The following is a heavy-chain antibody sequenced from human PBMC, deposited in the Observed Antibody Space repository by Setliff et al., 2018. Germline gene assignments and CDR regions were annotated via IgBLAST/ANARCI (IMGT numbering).Heavy chain of an antibody. CDR3: VKAHYCRSTSCAFDY. V-gene: IGHV3-23*01. Sequence: PGGSLRLSCAASGFTFRSYAMSWVRQAPGKGLEWVSGISGSGGSTYYADSVKGRFTISRDNSKNTLYLQMNSLRAEDTALYYCVKAHYCRSTSCAFDYWGQGALVTVSS. D-gene: IGHD2-2*01. J-gene: IGHJ4*02. CDR2: ISGSGGST. CDR1: GFTFRSYA.